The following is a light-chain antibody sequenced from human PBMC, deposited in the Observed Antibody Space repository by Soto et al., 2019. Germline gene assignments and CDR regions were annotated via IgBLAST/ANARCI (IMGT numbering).Light chain of an antibody. V-gene: IGLV1-44*01. CDR2: GSD. CDR3: AAWDDSLNGYV. J-gene: IGLJ1*01. Sequence: QSALTQPPSASGTHGQRVTISCSGSSSNIGSKTVNWYQQLPGTAPKLLIYGSDQRPSGVPDRFSGSKSGTSASLAISGLQSEDEAEYYCAAWDDSLNGYVLGTGTKVTVL. CDR1: SSNIGSKT.